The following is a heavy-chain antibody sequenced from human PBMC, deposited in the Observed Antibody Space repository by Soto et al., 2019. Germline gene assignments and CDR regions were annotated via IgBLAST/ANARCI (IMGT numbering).Heavy chain of an antibody. CDR1: GGTFSSYA. V-gene: IGHV1-69*06. CDR2: IIPIFGTA. Sequence: QVQLVQSGAEVKKPGSSVKVSCKASGGTFSSYAISWVRQAPGQGLEWMGGIIPIFGTANYAQKFQGRVTITADKTPSTADMELSSLRSEDTAVYYCARGGGVKDYYGSGSYYTSWGQGTLVTVSS. J-gene: IGHJ4*02. CDR3: ARGGGVKDYYGSGSYYTS. D-gene: IGHD3-10*01.